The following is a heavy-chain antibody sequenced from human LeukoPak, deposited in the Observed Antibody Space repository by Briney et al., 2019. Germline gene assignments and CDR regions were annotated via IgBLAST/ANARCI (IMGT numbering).Heavy chain of an antibody. CDR2: INPNSGGT. CDR3: AGGYCSGGSCSYFDY. Sequence: ASVKVSCKASGYTFTGYYMHWVRQAPGRGLEWMGWINPNSGGTNYSQKFQGRVTMTRDTSISTAYMELSRLRSDDTAVYYCAGGYCSGGSCSYFDYWGQGTLVTVSS. CDR1: GYTFTGYY. J-gene: IGHJ4*02. D-gene: IGHD2-15*01. V-gene: IGHV1-2*02.